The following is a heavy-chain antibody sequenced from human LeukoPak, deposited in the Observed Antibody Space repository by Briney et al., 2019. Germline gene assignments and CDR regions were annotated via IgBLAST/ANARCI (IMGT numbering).Heavy chain of an antibody. Sequence: PGGSLRLSCAASGFTFGTYEMNWVRQAPGKGLEWVSHISASGSTIYCADSLKGRFTISSDNAKNTLYLQMHRLRGEDTAVYCCARDARGWYGMGDYWGKGTVVTVFS. D-gene: IGHD6-19*01. J-gene: IGHJ4*02. CDR1: GFTFGTYE. V-gene: IGHV3-48*03. CDR2: ISASGSTI. CDR3: ARDARGWYGMGDY.